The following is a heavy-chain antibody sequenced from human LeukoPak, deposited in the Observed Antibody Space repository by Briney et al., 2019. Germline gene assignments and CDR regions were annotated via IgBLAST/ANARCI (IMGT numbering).Heavy chain of an antibody. CDR2: INPSSGGT. CDR3: ARRLVDSNDGYDV. Sequence: ASVKVSCKASGYTFTGYYMHWVRQAPGQGLEWMGWINPSSGGTSYAQIFQDRVTITRDTSISTANMELSRLTSDDTAVYYCARRLVDSNDGYDVWGQGTMVTVSS. D-gene: IGHD1-26*01. V-gene: IGHV1-2*02. CDR1: GYTFTGYY. J-gene: IGHJ3*01.